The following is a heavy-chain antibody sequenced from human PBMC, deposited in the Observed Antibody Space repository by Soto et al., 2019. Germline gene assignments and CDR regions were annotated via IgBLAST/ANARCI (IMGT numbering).Heavy chain of an antibody. V-gene: IGHV3-21*01. CDR3: ARDVRVCGGDGYYYYGMDV. J-gene: IGHJ6*02. CDR2: ISSSSSYI. Sequence: EVQLVESGGGLVKPGGSLRLSCAASGFTFSSYSMNWVRQAPGKGLEWVSSISSSSSYIYYADSVKGRFTISRDNAKNSLYLQMNSLRAEDTAVYYCARDVRVCGGDGYYYYGMDVWGQGTTVTVSS. D-gene: IGHD2-21*01. CDR1: GFTFSSYS.